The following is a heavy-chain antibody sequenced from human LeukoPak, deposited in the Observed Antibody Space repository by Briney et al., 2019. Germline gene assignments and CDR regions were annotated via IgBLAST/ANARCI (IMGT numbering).Heavy chain of an antibody. D-gene: IGHD1-26*01. CDR1: GYTFTSYY. Sequence: GASVKVSCKASGYTFTSYYMHWVRQAPGQGLEWMGLINPTGGSTGYAQKFQGRVTMTRDMSTSTDYMELSSLRSEDTAVYYCARVPNSGSYYPRYYYYMDVWGKGTTVTVSS. CDR3: ARVPNSGSYYPRYYYYMDV. CDR2: INPTGGST. V-gene: IGHV1-46*01. J-gene: IGHJ6*03.